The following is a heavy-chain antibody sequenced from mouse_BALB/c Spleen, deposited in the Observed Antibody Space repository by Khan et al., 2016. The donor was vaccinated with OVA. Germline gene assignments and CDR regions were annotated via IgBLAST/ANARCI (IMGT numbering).Heavy chain of an antibody. V-gene: IGHV9-2-1*01. Sequence: QIQLVQSGPELKKPGETVKISCKASGYTFTDYSMHWVKQAPGKGLKWMGWINTETGEPTYADDFKGRFGFSLETSASTAYLQINNLKNEDTATYFCARWLLRGYAMDYWGQGTSVTVSS. CDR1: GYTFTDYS. CDR3: ARWLLRGYAMDY. J-gene: IGHJ4*01. D-gene: IGHD2-3*01. CDR2: INTETGEP.